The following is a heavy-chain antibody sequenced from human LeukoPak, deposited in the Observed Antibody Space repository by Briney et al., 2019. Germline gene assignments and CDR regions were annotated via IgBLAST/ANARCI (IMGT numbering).Heavy chain of an antibody. CDR3: AKGENYYYDSSTYSPPFDY. Sequence: PGGSLRLSCADSGFTFSDYDMHWVRQAPGKGLEWVAIISFDGSDKYYADSVTGRFTISRDNSKNTLYLQMNSLRPDDTAVYYCAKGENYYYDSSTYSPPFDYWGQGTLVAVSS. J-gene: IGHJ4*02. V-gene: IGHV3-30*18. CDR1: GFTFSDYD. CDR2: ISFDGSDK. D-gene: IGHD3-22*01.